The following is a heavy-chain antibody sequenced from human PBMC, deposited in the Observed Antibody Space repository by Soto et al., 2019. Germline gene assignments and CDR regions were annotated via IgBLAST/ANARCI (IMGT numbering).Heavy chain of an antibody. CDR2: IIPIFGTA. J-gene: IGHJ4*02. D-gene: IGHD1-26*01. CDR1: GGTFSSYA. Sequence: QVQLVQSGAEVKKPGSSVKVSCKASGGTFSSYAISWVRQAPGQGLEWMGGIIPIFGTANYAQKFQGRVTITADESTSTAYMELSSLRSEDTAVYYCASDFPGGSDRRPTAFDYWGQGTLVTVSS. CDR3: ASDFPGGSDRRPTAFDY. V-gene: IGHV1-69*12.